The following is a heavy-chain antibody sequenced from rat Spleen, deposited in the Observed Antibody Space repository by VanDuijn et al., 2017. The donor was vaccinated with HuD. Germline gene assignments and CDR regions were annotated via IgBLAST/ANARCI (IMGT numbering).Heavy chain of an antibody. D-gene: IGHD1-2*01. CDR2: ISNGGGKT. V-gene: IGHV5-25*01. J-gene: IGHJ2*01. CDR1: GFSFSDHY. Sequence: EVQLVESGGGLVQPGRSLKLSCAASGFSFSDHYMAWVRQSPTKGLEWVASISNGGGKTYYRDSVQGRFTISRDNAKSNLYLQMDSLRSEDTATYYCARDSTYASLDYWGQGVVVTVSS. CDR3: ARDSTYASLDY.